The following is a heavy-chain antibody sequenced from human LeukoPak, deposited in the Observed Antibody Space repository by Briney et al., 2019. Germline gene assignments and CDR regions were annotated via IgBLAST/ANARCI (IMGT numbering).Heavy chain of an antibody. V-gene: IGHV4-39*07. CDR1: GGSISSSSYY. J-gene: IGHJ4*02. CDR3: ARDQGYSYGYVHFDY. Sequence: SETLSLTCTVSGGSISSSSYYWGWIRQPPGKGLEWIGSIYYSGSTYYNPSLKSRVTISVDTSKNQFSLKLSSVTAADTAVYYCARDQGYSYGYVHFDYWGQGTLVTVSS. D-gene: IGHD5-18*01. CDR2: IYYSGST.